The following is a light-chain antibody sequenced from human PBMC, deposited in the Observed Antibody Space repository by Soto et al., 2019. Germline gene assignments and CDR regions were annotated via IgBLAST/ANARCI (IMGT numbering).Light chain of an antibody. CDR2: EVS. J-gene: IGLJ3*02. Sequence: QSALTQPASVSGSPGQSITISCTGSSSDVGAYNYVSWYQQHPGKVPKLIIYEVSNRPSGVSNRFSGSKSGNTASLTISGLQAEDEADYYCFSYTSITTLAMFGGGTKLTVL. V-gene: IGLV2-14*01. CDR1: SSDVGAYNY. CDR3: FSYTSITTLAM.